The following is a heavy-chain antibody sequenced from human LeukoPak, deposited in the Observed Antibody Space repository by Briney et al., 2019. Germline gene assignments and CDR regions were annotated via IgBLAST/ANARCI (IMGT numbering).Heavy chain of an antibody. CDR1: GDSFSSNSAA. CDR3: ARDPEVGAAHYFDY. CDR2: TYYRSKWYN. Sequence: SQTLSLTSAISGDSFSSNSAAWNWIRQSPSTGLEWRGRTYYRSKWYNDYAVSVKSRITINPDTSKNQFSLQLNSVTPEDTAVYYCARDPEVGAAHYFDYWGQGTLVTVSS. V-gene: IGHV6-1*01. J-gene: IGHJ4*02. D-gene: IGHD2-15*01.